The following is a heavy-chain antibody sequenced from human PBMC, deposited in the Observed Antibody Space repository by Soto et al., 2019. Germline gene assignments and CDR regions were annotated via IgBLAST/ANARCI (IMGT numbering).Heavy chain of an antibody. CDR2: INPNSGST. CDR1: GYTFTSYY. D-gene: IGHD4-17*01. CDR3: AATVAMTTWFDP. V-gene: IGHV1-46*01. J-gene: IGHJ5*02. Sequence: GASVKVSCKASGYTFTSYYMHWVRQAPGQGLEWMGRINPNSGSTNYAQKFQGRVTMTRDTSTSTVYMELSSLRSDDTAVYYCAATVAMTTWFDPWGQGTLVTVSS.